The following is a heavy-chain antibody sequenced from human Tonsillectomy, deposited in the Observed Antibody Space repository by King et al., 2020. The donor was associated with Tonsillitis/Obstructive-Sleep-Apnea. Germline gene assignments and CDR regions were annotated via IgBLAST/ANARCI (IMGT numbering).Heavy chain of an antibody. J-gene: IGHJ6*03. D-gene: IGHD3-3*01. CDR3: ARGTSDFWIDYWNYMDV. CDR2: IYSGDST. Sequence: VQLVESGGVLIQPGGSLRLSCAASGFTVSSNYMSWVRQAPGKGLEWVSVIYSGDSTYYADSVKGRFTIYRDNSKNTLYLQMNRLRAEDTAVYYCARGTSDFWIDYWNYMDVWGKGTTVTVSS. CDR1: GFTVSSNY. V-gene: IGHV3-53*01.